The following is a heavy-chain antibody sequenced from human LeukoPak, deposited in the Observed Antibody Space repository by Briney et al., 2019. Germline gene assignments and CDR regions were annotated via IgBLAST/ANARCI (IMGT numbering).Heavy chain of an antibody. CDR2: ISSSSSYI. CDR3: ARRTVTTDDAFDI. J-gene: IGHJ3*02. D-gene: IGHD4-11*01. Sequence: GGSLRLSCAASGFTFSSYSMNWVRQAPGKGLEWVSSISSSSSYIYYADSVEGRFTTSRDNAKNSLYLQMNSLRAEDTAVYYCARRTVTTDDAFDIWGQGTMVTVSS. CDR1: GFTFSSYS. V-gene: IGHV3-21*01.